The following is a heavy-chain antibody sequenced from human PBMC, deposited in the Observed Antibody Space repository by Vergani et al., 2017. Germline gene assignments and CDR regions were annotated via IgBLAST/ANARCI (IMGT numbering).Heavy chain of an antibody. CDR1: GGSISSSSSY. CDR2: IYYSGST. CDR3: ARDLNGFDP. Sequence: QLQLQESGPGLVKPSETLSLTCTVSGGSISSSSSYWGWIRQPPGKGLAWIGSIYYSGSTYSNPSLKSRVTISVDTSKNQFSLKLSSVTAAATAVYYCARDLNGFDPWGQGTLVTVSS. V-gene: IGHV4-39*07. J-gene: IGHJ5*02.